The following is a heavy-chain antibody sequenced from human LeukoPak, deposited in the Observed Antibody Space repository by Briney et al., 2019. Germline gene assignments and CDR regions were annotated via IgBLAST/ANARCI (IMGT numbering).Heavy chain of an antibody. J-gene: IGHJ4*02. D-gene: IGHD5-18*01. CDR2: INHSGST. V-gene: IGHV4-34*01. CDR1: GRSFRGYY. Sequence: SDTLSLPYAVYGRSFRGYYARLIPYPPEKGREGMGEINHSGSTNYNTSLKSLITISGDPSKNEFSLKAISMTAADTAVYYCARRGGGIQLWFFDYWGQGTLVTVSS. CDR3: ARRGGGIQLWFFDY.